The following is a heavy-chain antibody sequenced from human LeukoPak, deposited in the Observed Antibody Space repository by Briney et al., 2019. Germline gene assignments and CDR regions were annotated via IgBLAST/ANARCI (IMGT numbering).Heavy chain of an antibody. CDR3: ANDGAYYDSSTDAFDI. Sequence: SETLSLTCTVSGNSISSGDNYWSWIRQPAGKGLEWIGRIYTSGSTNYDPSLKSRVTISGDTSKNQFSLRLSSVTAADTAVYYCANDGAYYDSSTDAFDIWGQGTMVTVSS. CDR1: GNSISSGDNY. J-gene: IGHJ3*02. CDR2: IYTSGST. D-gene: IGHD3-22*01. V-gene: IGHV4-61*02.